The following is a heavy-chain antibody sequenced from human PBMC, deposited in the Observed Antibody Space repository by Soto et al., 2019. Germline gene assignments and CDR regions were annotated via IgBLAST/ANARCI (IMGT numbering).Heavy chain of an antibody. Sequence: ASVKVSCKASGYTFTSYYMHWVRQAPGQGLEWMGIINPSGGSTSYAQKFQGRVTMTRDTSTSTVYMELSNLRSEDTAVYYCARVRDPGSTCFPKQQLGRNWFDPWGQGTLVTVSS. CDR1: GYTFTSYY. J-gene: IGHJ5*02. V-gene: IGHV1-46*01. D-gene: IGHD6-13*01. CDR2: INPSGGST. CDR3: ARVRDPGSTCFPKQQLGRNWFDP.